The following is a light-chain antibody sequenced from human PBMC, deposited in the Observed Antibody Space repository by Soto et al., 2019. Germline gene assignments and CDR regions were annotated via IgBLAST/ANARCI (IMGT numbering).Light chain of an antibody. V-gene: IGLV2-14*01. CDR1: SSDVGGYNY. CDR3: SPYTSSSTYV. Sequence: QSALTQPASVSGSPGQSITISCTGTSSDVGGYNYVSWYQQQSGKAPKLMIHEVSNRPSGVSNRFSGSKSGNTASLTISGLQAEDEADYYCSPYTSSSTYVFGTGTKVTVL. CDR2: EVS. J-gene: IGLJ1*01.